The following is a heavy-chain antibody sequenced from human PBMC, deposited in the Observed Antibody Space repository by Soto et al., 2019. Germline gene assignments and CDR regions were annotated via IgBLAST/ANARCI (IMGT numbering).Heavy chain of an antibody. Sequence: ASVKVSCKASGGTFSSYAISWVRQAPGQGLEWMGGIIPIFGTANYAQKFQGRVTITADESTSTAYMELSSLRSEDTAVYYCASTSPDIVLVPAAMGGYYYYYGMDVWGQGTTVTVSS. CDR2: IIPIFGTA. D-gene: IGHD2-2*01. V-gene: IGHV1-69*13. CDR3: ASTSPDIVLVPAAMGGYYYYYGMDV. J-gene: IGHJ6*02. CDR1: GGTFSSYA.